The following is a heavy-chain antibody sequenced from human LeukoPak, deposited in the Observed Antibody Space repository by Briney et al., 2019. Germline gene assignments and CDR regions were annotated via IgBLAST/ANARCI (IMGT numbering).Heavy chain of an antibody. J-gene: IGHJ4*02. CDR1: GFTFSNAW. V-gene: IGHV3-74*03. CDR3: VRGYSGTYRADY. D-gene: IGHD1-26*01. CDR2: INTDGSST. Sequence: GGSLRLSCAASGFTFSNAWMHWVRQAPGKGLVWVSRINTDGSSTTYADSVKGRFTISRDNAENTLYLQVNSLRAEDTALYYCVRGYSGTYRADYWGQGTLVTVSS.